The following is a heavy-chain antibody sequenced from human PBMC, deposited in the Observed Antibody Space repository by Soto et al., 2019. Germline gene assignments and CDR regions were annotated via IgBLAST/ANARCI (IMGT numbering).Heavy chain of an antibody. Sequence: LSLTCTVSGGSISSGGYYWSWIRQHPGKGLEWIGYVYCSGSTYYNPSLKSRVTISVDTSKNQFSLKLSSVTAADTAVYYCATYYDSSGYFHNWFDPWGQGTLVTVSS. CDR3: ATYYDSSGYFHNWFDP. D-gene: IGHD3-22*01. CDR2: VYCSGST. CDR1: GGSISSGGYY. J-gene: IGHJ5*02. V-gene: IGHV4-31*03.